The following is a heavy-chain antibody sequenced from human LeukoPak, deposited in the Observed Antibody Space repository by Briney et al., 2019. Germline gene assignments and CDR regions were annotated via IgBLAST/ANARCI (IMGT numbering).Heavy chain of an antibody. V-gene: IGHV3-15*01. D-gene: IGHD3-16*01. Sequence: GGSLRLSCAASGFTFSSYAMSWVRQAPGKGLEWVGHIKSKTDSGTRDYAAPVKDRFSISRDDSKNTLYLQMSSLKIEDTAVYYCTIAVVGVTVWFDPWGQGTLVTVSS. CDR2: IKSKTDSGTR. CDR1: GFTFSSYA. J-gene: IGHJ5*02. CDR3: TIAVVGVTVWFDP.